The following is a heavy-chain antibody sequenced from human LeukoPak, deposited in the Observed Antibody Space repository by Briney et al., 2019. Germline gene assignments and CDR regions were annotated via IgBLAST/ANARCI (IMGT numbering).Heavy chain of an antibody. D-gene: IGHD2-2*01. J-gene: IGHJ5*02. Sequence: SETLSLTCTLSGDSTRRVTYYCGSIRQPPGKGLELIGSIYYSGSAYYNPSLKSRLTISVDTSKNQFSLNLTSVTAADTAIYYCARHFETTKSYHWFDPWGQGTLVTVSS. V-gene: IGHV4-39*01. CDR3: ARHFETTKSYHWFDP. CDR2: IYYSGSA. CDR1: GDSTRRVTYY.